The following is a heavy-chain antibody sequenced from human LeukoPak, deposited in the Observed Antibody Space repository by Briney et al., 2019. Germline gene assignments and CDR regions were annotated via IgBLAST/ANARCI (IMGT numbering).Heavy chain of an antibody. V-gene: IGHV3-15*01. Sequence: GGSLRLSCAASGFTFISAWMSWVRQAPGKGLEWVGRIKSKTDGGTTDYAAPVKGRFTISRDDSKNTRYLQMNSLKTEDTAVYYCKLGGGGWFDPWGQGTLVTVSS. CDR1: GFTFISAW. D-gene: IGHD1-7*01. CDR2: IKSKTDGGTT. J-gene: IGHJ5*02. CDR3: KLGGGGWFDP.